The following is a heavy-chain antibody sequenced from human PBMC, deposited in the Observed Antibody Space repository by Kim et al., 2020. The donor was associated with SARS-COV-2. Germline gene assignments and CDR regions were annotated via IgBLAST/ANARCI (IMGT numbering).Heavy chain of an antibody. CDR2: ISGSGGST. D-gene: IGHD4-17*01. CDR3: AKDPLDYGDYVLDLGYYYGMDV. Sequence: GGSLRLSCAASGFTFSSYAMSWVRQAPGKGLEWVSAISGSGGSTYYADSVKGRFTISRDYSKNTLYLQMNSLRAEDTAVYYCAKDPLDYGDYVLDLGYYYGMDVWGQGTTVTVSS. CDR1: GFTFSSYA. J-gene: IGHJ6*02. V-gene: IGHV3-23*01.